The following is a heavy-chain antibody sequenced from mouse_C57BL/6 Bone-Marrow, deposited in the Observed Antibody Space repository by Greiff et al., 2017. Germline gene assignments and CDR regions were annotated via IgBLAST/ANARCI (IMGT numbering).Heavy chain of an antibody. Sequence: VQLQQSVAELVRPGASVKLSCTASGFNIKNNYMHWVKQRPEQGLEWIGRIDPANGNTKYAPKFQGKATITVDTSSNTAYMQLSSLTSDDTAIYYYARDGYYRYAYWCQGTLATVSA. J-gene: IGHJ3*01. V-gene: IGHV14-3*01. CDR2: IDPANGNT. D-gene: IGHD2-3*01. CDR3: ARDGYYRYAY. CDR1: GFNIKNNY.